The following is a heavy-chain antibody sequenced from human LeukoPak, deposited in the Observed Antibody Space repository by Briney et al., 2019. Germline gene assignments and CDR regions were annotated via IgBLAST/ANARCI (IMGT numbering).Heavy chain of an antibody. J-gene: IGHJ2*01. D-gene: IGHD2-21*02. Sequence: SETLSLTCTVSGGSITSTTYFWGWIRQPPGKGLEWMGTIYYIGNTYYSPSLKSRLAISVDTSKNQFSLKLSSVTAADTAVYYCARQRRGADYYFDLWGRGTLVTVSS. CDR1: GGSITSTTYF. V-gene: IGHV4-39*01. CDR2: IYYIGNT. CDR3: ARQRRGADYYFDL.